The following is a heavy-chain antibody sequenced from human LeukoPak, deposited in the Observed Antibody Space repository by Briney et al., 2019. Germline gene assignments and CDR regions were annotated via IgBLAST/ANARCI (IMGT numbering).Heavy chain of an antibody. CDR3: ARGYYGSGDLGYFDY. CDR2: IIPILGIA. D-gene: IGHD3-10*01. J-gene: IGHJ4*02. V-gene: IGHV1-69*04. CDR1: GYTFTSYG. Sequence: SVKVSCKASGYTFTSYGISWVRQPPGQGLEWMGRIIPILGIANYAQKFQGRVTITADKSTSTAYMELSSLRSEDTAVYYCARGYYGSGDLGYFDYWGQGTLVTVSS.